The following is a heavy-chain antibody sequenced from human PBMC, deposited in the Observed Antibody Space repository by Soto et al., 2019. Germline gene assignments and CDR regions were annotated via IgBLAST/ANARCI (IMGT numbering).Heavy chain of an antibody. D-gene: IGHD2-2*01. Sequence: SVKVSCKASGGTFSSYAISWVRQAPGQGLEWMGGIIPIFGTANYAQKFQGRVTITADESTSTAYMELSSLRSEDTAVYYCARGPRPLGYCSSTSCYVGSAFDIRGQGTMVTVSS. V-gene: IGHV1-69*13. CDR3: ARGPRPLGYCSSTSCYVGSAFDI. CDR2: IIPIFGTA. J-gene: IGHJ3*02. CDR1: GGTFSSYA.